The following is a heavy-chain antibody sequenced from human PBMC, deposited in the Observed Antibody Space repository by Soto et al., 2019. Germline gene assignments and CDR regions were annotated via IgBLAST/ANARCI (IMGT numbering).Heavy chain of an antibody. CDR3: ARDREYDLWSGYYPEDYYYYMDV. Sequence: SVKVSCKASGGTFSSYTISWVRQAPGQGLEWMGRIIPILGIANYAQKFQGRVTITADKSTSTAYMELSSLRSEDTAVYYCARDREYDLWSGYYPEDYYYYMDVWGKGTTVTVSS. D-gene: IGHD3-3*01. J-gene: IGHJ6*03. CDR1: GGTFSSYT. CDR2: IIPILGIA. V-gene: IGHV1-69*04.